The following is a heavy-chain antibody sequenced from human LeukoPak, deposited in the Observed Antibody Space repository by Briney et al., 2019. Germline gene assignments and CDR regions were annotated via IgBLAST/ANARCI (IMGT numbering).Heavy chain of an antibody. D-gene: IGHD3-9*01. J-gene: IGHJ3*02. CDR2: INHSGST. Sequence: PSETLSLTCTVSGGSISSSSYYWGWIRQPPGKGLEWIGEINHSGSTNYNPSLKSRVTISVDTSKNQFSLKLSSVTAADTAVYYCARVYRYYDILTGSPYDAFDIWGQGTMVTVSS. V-gene: IGHV4-39*07. CDR3: ARVYRYYDILTGSPYDAFDI. CDR1: GGSISSSSYY.